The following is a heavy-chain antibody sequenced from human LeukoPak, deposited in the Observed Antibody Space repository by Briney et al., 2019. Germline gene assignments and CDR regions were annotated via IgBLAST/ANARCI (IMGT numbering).Heavy chain of an antibody. Sequence: PGGSLRLSCAASGFTVSSNYMSWVRQAPGKGLEWVSAISGSGGSTYYADSVKGRFTISRDNSKNTLYLQMNSLRAEDTAVYYCAKDRGSDYYFDYWGQGTLVTVSS. D-gene: IGHD2-21*01. CDR3: AKDRGSDYYFDY. CDR2: ISGSGGST. V-gene: IGHV3-23*01. J-gene: IGHJ4*02. CDR1: GFTVSSNY.